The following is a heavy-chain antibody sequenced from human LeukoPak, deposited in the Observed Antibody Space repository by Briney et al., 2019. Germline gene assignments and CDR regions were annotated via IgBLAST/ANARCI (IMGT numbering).Heavy chain of an antibody. J-gene: IGHJ5*02. V-gene: IGHV4-4*07. D-gene: IGHD3-10*01. CDR1: GGSISSYY. Sequence: SETLSLTCTVSGGSISSYYWSWIRQPAGKGLEWIGRIYTSGSTNYNPSLKSRVTMSVDTSENQFSLKLSSVTAADTAVYYCARDRFGELADWFDPWGQGTLVTVSS. CDR3: ARDRFGELADWFDP. CDR2: IYTSGST.